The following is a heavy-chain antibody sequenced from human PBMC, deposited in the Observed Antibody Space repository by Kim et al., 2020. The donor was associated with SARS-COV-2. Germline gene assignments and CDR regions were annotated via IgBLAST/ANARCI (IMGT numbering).Heavy chain of an antibody. V-gene: IGHV3-21*01. D-gene: IGHD3-10*01. CDR2: ISGSSNYI. J-gene: IGHJ4*02. CDR3: ARDWRELLDY. CDR1: GFTLSSYN. Sequence: GGSLRLSCAASGFTLSSYNMNWVRQAPGKGLEWVSSISGSSNYIYYADSVKGRFTISRDNARNSLYLQMNSLRAEDTAVYYCARDWRELLDYWGQGTLVTVSS.